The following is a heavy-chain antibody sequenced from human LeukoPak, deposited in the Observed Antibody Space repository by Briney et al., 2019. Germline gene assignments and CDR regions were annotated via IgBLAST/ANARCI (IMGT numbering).Heavy chain of an antibody. Sequence: GGSLRLSCAASGFTFCSYWMSSVRHALGKGLEWVAHINQDGGKKYSVDSVKGRFTISRDNTENSLYLQMNSLRAEDTAVYYCARAYQWRDFDYWGQGTLVTVSS. CDR2: INQDGGKK. J-gene: IGHJ4*02. CDR3: ARAYQWRDFDY. V-gene: IGHV3-7*01. CDR1: GFTFCSYW. D-gene: IGHD6-19*01.